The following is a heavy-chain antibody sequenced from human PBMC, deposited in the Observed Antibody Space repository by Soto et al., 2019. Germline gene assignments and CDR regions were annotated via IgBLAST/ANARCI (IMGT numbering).Heavy chain of an antibody. CDR3: ARFLGYCSGGSCYRGLYYYYYGMDV. Sequence: QVQLVQSGAEVKKPESSVKVSCKASGGTFSSYAISWVRQAPGQGLEWMGGIIPIFGTANYAQKFQGRVTITADESTSTAYMELSSLRSEDTAVYYCARFLGYCSGGSCYRGLYYYYYGMDVWGQGTTVTVSS. J-gene: IGHJ6*02. CDR2: IIPIFGTA. V-gene: IGHV1-69*01. CDR1: GGTFSSYA. D-gene: IGHD2-15*01.